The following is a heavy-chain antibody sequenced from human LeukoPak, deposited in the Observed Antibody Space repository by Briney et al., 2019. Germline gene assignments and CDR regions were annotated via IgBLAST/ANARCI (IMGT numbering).Heavy chain of an antibody. V-gene: IGHV4-39*07. CDR1: GGSISSNSYY. J-gene: IGHJ5*02. D-gene: IGHD1-14*01. CDR2: IYYSGST. CDR3: ARVGVTGSNWFDP. Sequence: SETLSLTCTVSGGSISSNSYYWGWIRQPPGKGLEWIGSIYYSGSTYYNPSLKSRVTISVDTSKNQFSLKLSSVTAADTAVYYCARVGVTGSNWFDPWGQGTLVTVSS.